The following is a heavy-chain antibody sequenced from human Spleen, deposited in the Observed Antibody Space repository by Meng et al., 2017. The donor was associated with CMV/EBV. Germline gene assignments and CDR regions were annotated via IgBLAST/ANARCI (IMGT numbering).Heavy chain of an antibody. J-gene: IGHJ4*02. CDR3: AREGREEFDSPRDYFDY. D-gene: IGHD5-24*01. V-gene: IGHV1-46*01. Sequence: YTFASSYRHWMRQAPGQGDEWLGMIDPGEGYTTYTQKFQGRVTMARDTSTTTLYMELSSLKSDDTAVYFCAREGREEFDSPRDYFDYWGQGTLVTVSS. CDR2: IDPGEGYT. CDR1: YTFASSY.